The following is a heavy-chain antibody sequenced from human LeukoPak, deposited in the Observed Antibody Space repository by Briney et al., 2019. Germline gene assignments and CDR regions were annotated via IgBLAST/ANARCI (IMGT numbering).Heavy chain of an antibody. D-gene: IGHD1-20*01. V-gene: IGHV1-24*01. J-gene: IGHJ4*02. CDR3: ATAPNWNDAPFDY. CDR2: FDPEDSET. CDR1: GYTLTELS. Sequence: ASVKVSCKVSGYTLTELSMHLVRQAPGKGLEGRGGFDPEDSETIYTQKFQGRVTMTEDTSTDTAYMELSSLRSEDTAVYYCATAPNWNDAPFDYWGQGTLVTVSS.